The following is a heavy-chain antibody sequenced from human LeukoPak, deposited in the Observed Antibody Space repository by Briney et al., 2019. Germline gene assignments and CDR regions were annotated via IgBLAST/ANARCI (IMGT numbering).Heavy chain of an antibody. CDR2: INPKSGAT. Sequence: ASVKVSCKASGYTFAENNIQWVRQAPGQGPEWMGWINPKSGATDSAQQFQGRLTMTRDTSIGTASMDLSGLRLDDTGIYYCARAGDESTGHYDSLHFWGQGTMVTVSS. V-gene: IGHV1-2*02. D-gene: IGHD2-8*02. CDR1: GYTFAENN. CDR3: ARAGDESTGHYDSLHF. J-gene: IGHJ3*01.